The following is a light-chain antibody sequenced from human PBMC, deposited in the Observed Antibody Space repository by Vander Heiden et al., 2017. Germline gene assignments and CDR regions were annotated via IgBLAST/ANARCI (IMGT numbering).Light chain of an antibody. CDR1: QTLLYNSNNKNY. V-gene: IGKV4-1*01. CDR3: QQYYTSPMYT. CDR2: WAS. Sequence: DIVITQSPDCLAVSRGERATINCKSSQTLLYNSNNKNYLARYQQKPGQPPRLLIYWASTRESGVPDRFSGGESGTDFTLTINNLQPEDVAVYFCQQYYTSPMYTFGQGTKLEIK. J-gene: IGKJ2*01.